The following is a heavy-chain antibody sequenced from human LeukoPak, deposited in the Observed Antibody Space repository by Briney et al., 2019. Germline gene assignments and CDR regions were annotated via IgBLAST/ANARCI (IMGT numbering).Heavy chain of an antibody. J-gene: IGHJ5*02. CDR2: ISSSSSYI. CDR1: GFTFSSYS. CDR3: ARVVISYYYGSGSYYLDWFDP. D-gene: IGHD3-10*01. Sequence: GGPLRLSCAASGFTFSSYSMNGVRQAPGKGLEWVSSISSSSSYISYADSVKGRFTISRDNAKNSLYLQMNSLRAEDTTVYYCARVVISYYYGSGSYYLDWFDPWGQGTLVTVSS. V-gene: IGHV3-21*01.